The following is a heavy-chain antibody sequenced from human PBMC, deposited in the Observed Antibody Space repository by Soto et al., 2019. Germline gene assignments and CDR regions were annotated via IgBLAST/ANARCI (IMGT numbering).Heavy chain of an antibody. Sequence: QVPLVQSGAEVRKPGASVNISCRASGFSFSDNLINWVRQAPGQSLEWMGWINPDNGKTRYSQTFQGRVTISRHSPASIAYVEVSDLTSEDTAVYYWARDILSVGPRANDAFDVWGQGTMVTVSS. CDR1: GFSFSDNL. CDR2: INPDNGKT. J-gene: IGHJ3*01. CDR3: ARDILSVGPRANDAFDV. V-gene: IGHV1-3*01. D-gene: IGHD2-8*02.